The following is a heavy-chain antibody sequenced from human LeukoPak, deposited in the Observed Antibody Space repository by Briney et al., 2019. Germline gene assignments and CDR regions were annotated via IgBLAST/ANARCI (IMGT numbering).Heavy chain of an antibody. CDR2: IVPIFGTA. CDR3: ARTYYDSSGYYYYFDY. CDR1: GGTFSSYA. J-gene: IGHJ4*02. V-gene: IGHV1-69*05. D-gene: IGHD3-22*01. Sequence: SVKVSCKASGGTFSSYAISWVRQAPGQGLEWMGGIVPIFGTANYAQKFQGRVTITTDESTSTAYMELSSLRSEDTAVYYCARTYYDSSGYYYYFDYWGQGTLVTVSS.